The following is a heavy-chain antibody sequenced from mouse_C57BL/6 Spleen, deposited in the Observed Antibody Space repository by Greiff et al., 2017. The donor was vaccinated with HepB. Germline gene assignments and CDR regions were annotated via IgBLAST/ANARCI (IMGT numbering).Heavy chain of an antibody. CDR3: ARDSSYGYFDV. D-gene: IGHD1-1*01. V-gene: IGHV5-4*01. CDR1: GFTFSSYA. J-gene: IGHJ1*03. CDR2: ISDGGSYT. Sequence: DVKLVESGGGLVKPGGSLKLSCAASGFTFSSYAMSWVRQTPEKRLEWVATISDGGSYTYYPDNVKGRFTISRDNAKNNLYLQMSHLKSEDTAMYYCARDSSYGYFDVWGTGTTVTVSS.